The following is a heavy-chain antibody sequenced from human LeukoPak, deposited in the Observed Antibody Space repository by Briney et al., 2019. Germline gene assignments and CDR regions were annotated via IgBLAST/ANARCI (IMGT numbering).Heavy chain of an antibody. J-gene: IGHJ4*02. V-gene: IGHV3-30-3*01. CDR2: ISYDGSNK. CDR1: GFTFSGYP. D-gene: IGHD4-17*01. Sequence: GGSLRLSCAASGFTFSGYPIHWVRQAPGKGLEWVAVISYDGSNKYYADSVKGRFTISRDNSKNTLYLQMNSLRAEDTAVYYCARDLYGDYSFDYWGQGTLVTVSS. CDR3: ARDLYGDYSFDY.